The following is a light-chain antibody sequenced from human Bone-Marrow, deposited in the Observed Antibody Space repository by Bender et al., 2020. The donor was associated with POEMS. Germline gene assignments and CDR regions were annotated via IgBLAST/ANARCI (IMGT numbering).Light chain of an antibody. CDR3: SSYSSRSPYVV. Sequence: IGGNAVNWWQQLPGTAPKLLIYGNDQRPSGVPDRFSGSKSGTSASLAISGLQAEDEADYYCSSYSSRSPYVVFGGGTKLAVL. CDR2: GND. J-gene: IGLJ2*01. V-gene: IGLV1-44*01. CDR1: IGGNA.